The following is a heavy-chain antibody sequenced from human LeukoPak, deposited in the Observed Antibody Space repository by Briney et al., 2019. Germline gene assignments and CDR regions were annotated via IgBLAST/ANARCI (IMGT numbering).Heavy chain of an antibody. Sequence: PGGSLRLSCAASGFTFSSYGMHWVRQAPGKGLEWVAFIRYDGSNKYYADSVKGRFTISRDNSKNTLYLQMNSLRAEDTAVYYCAKDHLQYGSGSYPFDYWGQGTLVTVSS. D-gene: IGHD3-10*01. J-gene: IGHJ4*02. CDR2: IRYDGSNK. CDR3: AKDHLQYGSGSYPFDY. CDR1: GFTFSSYG. V-gene: IGHV3-30*02.